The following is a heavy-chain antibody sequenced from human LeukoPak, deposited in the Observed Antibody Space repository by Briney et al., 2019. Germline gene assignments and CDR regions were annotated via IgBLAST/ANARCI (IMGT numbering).Heavy chain of an antibody. CDR2: INPNSGGT. V-gene: IGHV1-2*02. CDR1: GYTFTGYY. J-gene: IGHJ6*02. CDR3: ASGGQWELPRAYYYYYGMDV. Sequence: ASVKVSCKASGYTFTGYYMHWVRQAPGQGLEWMGWINPNSGGTNYAQKFQGRVTMTRDTSISTAYMELSRLRSDDTAVYYCASGGQWELPRAYYYYYGMDVWGQGTTVTVSS. D-gene: IGHD1-26*01.